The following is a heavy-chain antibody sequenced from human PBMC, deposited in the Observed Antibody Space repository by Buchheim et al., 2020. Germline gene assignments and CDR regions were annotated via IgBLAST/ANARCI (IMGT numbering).Heavy chain of an antibody. Sequence: EVQLVESGGGLVQPGGSLRLSCAASGFTFSSYWMSWVRQAPGKGLERVANIKQDGSEKYYVDSVKGRLTTLRDDAKNYLYSQMNSLRAEDTAVYYCARDFSGWDYFDYWGQGTL. D-gene: IGHD6-19*01. CDR2: IKQDGSEK. CDR1: GFTFSSYW. V-gene: IGHV3-7*01. CDR3: ARDFSGWDYFDY. J-gene: IGHJ4*02.